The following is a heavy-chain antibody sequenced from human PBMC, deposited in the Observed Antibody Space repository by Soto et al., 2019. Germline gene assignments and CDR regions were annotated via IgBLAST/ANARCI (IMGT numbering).Heavy chain of an antibody. Sequence: QVQLQESGPGLVKPSQTLSLTCTVSGGSISSGDYYWSWIRQPPGKGLEWIGYIYYSGSTYYNPSLKSRVTISVDTSKNQFSLKLSSVTAADTAVYYCARVRKFMHSNYEGARWFDPWGQGTLVTVSS. CDR1: GGSISSGDYY. V-gene: IGHV4-30-4*01. D-gene: IGHD4-4*01. CDR2: IYYSGST. J-gene: IGHJ5*02. CDR3: ARVRKFMHSNYEGARWFDP.